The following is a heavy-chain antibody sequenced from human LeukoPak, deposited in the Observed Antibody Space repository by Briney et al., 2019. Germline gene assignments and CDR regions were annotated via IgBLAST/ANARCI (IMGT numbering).Heavy chain of an antibody. V-gene: IGHV4-38-2*02. D-gene: IGHD1-26*01. CDR1: GYSISSGYY. J-gene: IGHJ4*02. Sequence: SETLSLTCTVSGYSISSGYYWGWIRQPPGKGLEWIGSIYHGGSTYYNPSLKSRVTISVDTSKNQFSLKLSSVTAADTAVYYCARGLATFDYWGQGTLVTVSS. CDR2: IYHGGST. CDR3: ARGLATFDY.